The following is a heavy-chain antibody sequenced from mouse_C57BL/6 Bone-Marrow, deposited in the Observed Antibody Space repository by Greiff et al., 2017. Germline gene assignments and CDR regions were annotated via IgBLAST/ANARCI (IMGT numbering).Heavy chain of an antibody. V-gene: IGHV5-4*01. CDR3: ARDRDYYGSSLFAY. J-gene: IGHJ3*01. CDR2: ISDGGSYT. CDR1: GFTFSSYA. Sequence: EVQLQESGGGLVKPGGSLKLSCAASGFTFSSYAMSWVRQTPEKRLEWVATISDGGSYTYYPDNVKGRFTISRDNAKNNLYLQMSQLKSEDTAMYYCARDRDYYGSSLFAYWGQGTLVTVSA. D-gene: IGHD1-1*01.